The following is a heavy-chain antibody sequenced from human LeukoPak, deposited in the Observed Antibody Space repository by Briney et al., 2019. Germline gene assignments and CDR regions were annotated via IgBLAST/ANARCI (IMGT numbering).Heavy chain of an antibody. CDR2: IYYSGNT. Sequence: SETLSLTCTVSGGSISSYYWSWIRQPPGKGLEWIGYIYYSGNTNYNPSLKGRVTISVDTSKNQFSLELSSVTAADTAVYYCAITADYYYYGMDVWGQGTTVTVSS. CDR3: AITADYYYYGMDV. V-gene: IGHV4-59*08. J-gene: IGHJ6*02. CDR1: GGSISSYY.